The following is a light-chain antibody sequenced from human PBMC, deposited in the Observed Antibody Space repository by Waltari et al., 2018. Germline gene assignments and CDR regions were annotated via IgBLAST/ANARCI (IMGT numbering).Light chain of an antibody. CDR3: SSYTSSTTYV. CDR2: DVS. V-gene: IGLV2-14*03. Sequence: QSALTQPASVSGSPGPSPTPSCTGTISFVGGYNFVSWYQHHPGKAPKLMIFDVSSRPSGVSNRFSGSKSGNTASLTISGLQAEDEADYYCSSYTSSTTYVFGAGTKVTVL. J-gene: IGLJ1*01. CDR1: ISFVGGYNF.